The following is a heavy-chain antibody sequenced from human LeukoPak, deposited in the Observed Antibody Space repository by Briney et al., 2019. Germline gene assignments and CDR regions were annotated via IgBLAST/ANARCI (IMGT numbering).Heavy chain of an antibody. Sequence: PGGSLRLSCVASGFTFSSHWMHWVRQAPGKGLQWVSLITWDGGSTYYADSVKGRITISRDNSKNSLYLQMNSLRTEDSALYYCAKGPYYDDYGAPDYWGQGTLVTVSS. V-gene: IGHV3-43*01. CDR2: ITWDGGST. CDR3: AKGPYYDDYGAPDY. D-gene: IGHD4-17*01. CDR1: GFTFSSHW. J-gene: IGHJ4*02.